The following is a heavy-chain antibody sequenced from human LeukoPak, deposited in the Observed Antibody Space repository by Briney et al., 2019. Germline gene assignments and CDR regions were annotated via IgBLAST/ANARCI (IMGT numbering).Heavy chain of an antibody. CDR3: SVGLESGYYYDY. J-gene: IGHJ4*02. CDR1: GFTFSSYA. CDR2: ISGSGGST. Sequence: GGSLRLSCAASGFTFSSYAMSWVRQAPGKGLEWVSAISGSGGSTYYADSVKGRFTISRDNSKNTLYLQMNSLRAEDTAVYYCSVGLESGYYYDYWGQGTLVTVSS. D-gene: IGHD3-22*01. V-gene: IGHV3-23*01.